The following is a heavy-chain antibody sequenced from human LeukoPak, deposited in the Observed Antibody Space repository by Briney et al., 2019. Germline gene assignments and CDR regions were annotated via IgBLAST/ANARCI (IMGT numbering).Heavy chain of an antibody. CDR3: ACGTYYYFDY. D-gene: IGHD1-26*01. Sequence: SETLSLTCAVYGGSLSGYYWSSIRQPPGKGLEWIGYIYYSGSTNYNPSLKSRVTISVDTSKNQFSLNLNSVTAADTAVYYCACGTYYYFDYWGQGTLVTVSS. CDR1: GGSLSGYY. J-gene: IGHJ4*02. V-gene: IGHV4-59*01. CDR2: IYYSGST.